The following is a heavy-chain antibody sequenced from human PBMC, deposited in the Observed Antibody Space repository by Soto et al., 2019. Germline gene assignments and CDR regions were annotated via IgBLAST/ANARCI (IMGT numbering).Heavy chain of an antibody. CDR3: ARVYSRDSSGLYYFDY. J-gene: IGHJ4*02. V-gene: IGHV4-34*01. CDR1: GGSFRGHY. CDR2: INHSGST. Sequence: SETLSLTCAVYGGSFRGHYRSWIRQPPGKGLEWIGEINHSGSTNYNPSLKSRVTISVDTSKNQFSLKLSSVTAADTAVYYCARVYSRDSSGLYYFDYWGQGTLVTVSS. D-gene: IGHD3-22*01.